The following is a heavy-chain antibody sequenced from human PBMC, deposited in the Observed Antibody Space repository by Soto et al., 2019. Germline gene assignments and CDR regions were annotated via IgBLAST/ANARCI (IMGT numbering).Heavy chain of an antibody. D-gene: IGHD6-13*01. J-gene: IGHJ3*02. Sequence: LSLTCTVSGFTFSNSIINWVRQAPGQGLEWVSSISGSSDFLYYADSVKGRFTISRDTATNSLYLQMNSLRAEDTAVYYCATSTWYAFDIWGQGTMVTVSS. CDR2: ISGSSDFL. CDR1: GFTFSNSI. CDR3: ATSTWYAFDI. V-gene: IGHV3-21*01.